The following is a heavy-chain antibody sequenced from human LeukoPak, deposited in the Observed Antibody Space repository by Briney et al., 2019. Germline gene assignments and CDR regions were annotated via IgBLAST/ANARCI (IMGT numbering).Heavy chain of an antibody. J-gene: IGHJ6*03. Sequence: SVKVSCKASGGSFSSYAITWVRQAPGQGLEWMGRIIPIFGTANYAQKFQGRVTITADIVSSTAYMEVNSLTSDDTAVYFCAKQGAARQDYYMDVWGNGTTVTVTS. D-gene: IGHD5-18*01. V-gene: IGHV1-69*06. CDR3: AKQGAARQDYYMDV. CDR2: IIPIFGTA. CDR1: GGSFSSYA.